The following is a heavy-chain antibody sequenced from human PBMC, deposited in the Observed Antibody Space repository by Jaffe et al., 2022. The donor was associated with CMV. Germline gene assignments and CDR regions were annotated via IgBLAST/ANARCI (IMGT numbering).Heavy chain of an antibody. CDR1: GGSISNDY. Sequence: QVQLQQSGPGLVKPSETLSLTCAVSGGSISNDYWNWIRQPPGKGLEWLGYMYYSGSNNYNPSLKSRITMSVDTAKNQFSLRLSSVTAADTAVYYCARSSSGWHKFDYWGQGTLVTVSS. CDR2: MYYSGSN. CDR3: ARSSSGWHKFDY. J-gene: IGHJ4*02. D-gene: IGHD6-19*01. V-gene: IGHV4-59*08.